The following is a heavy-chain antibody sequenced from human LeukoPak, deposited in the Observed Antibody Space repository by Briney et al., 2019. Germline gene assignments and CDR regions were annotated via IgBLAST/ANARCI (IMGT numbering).Heavy chain of an antibody. V-gene: IGHV1-2*02. D-gene: IGHD3-10*01. CDR3: ARTYYYGSGTYYGDY. Sequence: ASVKVSCRASGDTFINYGISWVRQAPGQGLEWMGLINPNSGDTNYAQKFQGRVTMTSDTSISTAHMELSRLRSDDTAVFYCARTYYYGSGTYYGDYWGQGTLVTVSS. CDR2: INPNSGDT. CDR1: GDTFINYG. J-gene: IGHJ4*02.